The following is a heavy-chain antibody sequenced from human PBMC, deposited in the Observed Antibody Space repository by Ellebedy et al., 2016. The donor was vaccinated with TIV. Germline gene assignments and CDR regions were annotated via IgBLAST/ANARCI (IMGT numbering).Heavy chain of an antibody. J-gene: IGHJ4*02. D-gene: IGHD5-12*01. CDR3: AREYSGYENFDY. CDR2: IYYSGST. V-gene: IGHV4-59*01. CDR1: GGSISSYY. Sequence: SETLSLXCTVSGGSISSYYWSWIRQPPGKGLEWIGYIYYSGSTNYNPSLKSRVTISVDTSKNQFSLKLSSVTAADTAVYYCAREYSGYENFDYWGQGTLVTVSS.